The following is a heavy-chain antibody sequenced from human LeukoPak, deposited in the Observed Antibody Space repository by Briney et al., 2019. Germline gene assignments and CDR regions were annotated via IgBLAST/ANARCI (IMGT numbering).Heavy chain of an antibody. CDR1: GGSFSGYY. CDR3: ARCHCSSTSCLYYFDY. Sequence: SETLSLTCAVYGGSFSGYYWSWIRQPPGKGLEWIGEINHSGSTNYNPSLKGRVPISVDTSKNQFSLKLSSVTAADTAVYYCARCHCSSTSCLYYFDYWGQGTLVTVSS. V-gene: IGHV4-34*01. CDR2: INHSGST. J-gene: IGHJ4*02. D-gene: IGHD2-2*01.